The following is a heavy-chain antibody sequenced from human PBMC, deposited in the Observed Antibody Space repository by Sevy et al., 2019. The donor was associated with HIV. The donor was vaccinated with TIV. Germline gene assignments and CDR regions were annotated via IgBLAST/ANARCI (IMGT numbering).Heavy chain of an antibody. J-gene: IGHJ4*02. CDR2: ISAYNGNT. V-gene: IGHV1-18*01. D-gene: IGHD3-22*01. CDR1: DYTFSTQG. CDR3: ARDWAPGYYYDAIGVKRDYYFDY. Sequence: ASVKVSCKASDYTFSTQGFNWVRQAPGQGLEWMGWISAYNGNTKYAQKFQGRVTMTTDTSTSTAYMELRTLTSDDTAVYYCARDWAPGYYYDAIGVKRDYYFDYWGQGTLVTVSS.